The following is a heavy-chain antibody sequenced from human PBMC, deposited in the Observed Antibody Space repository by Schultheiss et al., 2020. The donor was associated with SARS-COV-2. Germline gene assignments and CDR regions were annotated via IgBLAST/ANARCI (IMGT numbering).Heavy chain of an antibody. V-gene: IGHV3-15*01. CDR2: IKSKTDGGTT. J-gene: IGHJ4*02. D-gene: IGHD6-6*01. CDR3: ARDLGSIAAR. Sequence: GGSLRLSCAASGFTFSNAWMSWVRQAPGKGLEWVGRIKSKTDGGTTDYAAPVKGRFTISRDDSKNTLYLQMNSLKTEDTAVYCCARDLGSIAARWGQGTLVTVSS. CDR1: GFTFSNAW.